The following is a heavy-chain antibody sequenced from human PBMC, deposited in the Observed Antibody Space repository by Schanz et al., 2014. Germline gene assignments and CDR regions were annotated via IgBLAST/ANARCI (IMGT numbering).Heavy chain of an antibody. CDR3: ARAAGPVDY. Sequence: QVQLQESGPGLVKPSETLSLTCTVSGGSMSSFYWNWIRQPAGKGLEWIGRISTSGSTYYNPSLKSRFTISVDPSKNQFSLMLGSVTAADTAVYYCARAAGPVDYWGQGTLVTVSS. J-gene: IGHJ4*02. V-gene: IGHV4-4*07. CDR1: GGSMSSFY. D-gene: IGHD6-13*01. CDR2: ISTSGST.